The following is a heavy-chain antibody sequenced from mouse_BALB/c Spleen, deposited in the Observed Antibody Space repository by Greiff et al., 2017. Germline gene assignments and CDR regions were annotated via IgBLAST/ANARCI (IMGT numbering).Heavy chain of an antibody. D-gene: IGHD2-14*01. CDR1: GYTFTSYY. V-gene: IGHV1S81*02. Sequence: VQLQQPGADLVKPWASVTLSCTASGYTFTSYYMYWVQQRPGQGLEWIGGINPSNGGTNFKEKFKSKATLTVDKSSSTVYMQLSNLTSEDSAVYDSTRGVVESYRYDDAFDYWGQGTTLTVSA. J-gene: IGHJ2*01. CDR2: INPSNGGT. CDR3: TRGVVESYRYDDAFDY.